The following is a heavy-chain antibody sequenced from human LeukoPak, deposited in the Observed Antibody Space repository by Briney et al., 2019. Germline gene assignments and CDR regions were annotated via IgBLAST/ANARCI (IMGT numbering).Heavy chain of an antibody. CDR3: AREQGYYYDSSGSYYFDY. CDR1: GFTFSSYW. Sequence: PGGSLRLPCAASGFTFSSYWMSWVRQAPGKGLEWVANIKQDGSEKYYVDSVKGRFTIPRDNAKNSLYLQMNSLRAEDTAVYYCAREQGYYYDSSGSYYFDYWGQGTLVTVSS. CDR2: IKQDGSEK. V-gene: IGHV3-7*01. D-gene: IGHD3-22*01. J-gene: IGHJ4*02.